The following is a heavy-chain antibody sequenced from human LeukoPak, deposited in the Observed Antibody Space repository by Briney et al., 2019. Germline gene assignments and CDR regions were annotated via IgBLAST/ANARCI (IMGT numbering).Heavy chain of an antibody. Sequence: SETLSLTCAVYGGSFSGYYWSWIRQPPGKGLEWIGEINHSGSTNYNPSLKSRVTISVDTSKNQFSLKLSSVTAADTAVYYCARRWGTMVRGVIKNYYYYYMDVWGKGTTVTISS. CDR1: GGSFSGYY. V-gene: IGHV4-34*01. J-gene: IGHJ6*03. CDR2: INHSGST. CDR3: ARRWGTMVRGVIKNYYYYYMDV. D-gene: IGHD3-10*01.